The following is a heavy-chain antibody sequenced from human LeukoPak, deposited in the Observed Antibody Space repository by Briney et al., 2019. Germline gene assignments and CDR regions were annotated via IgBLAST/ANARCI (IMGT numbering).Heavy chain of an antibody. Sequence: PGGSLRLSCAASGFTFSSYSMNWVRQAPGKGLEWVANIKQDGSEKYYVDSVKGRFTISRDNAKNSLYLQMNSLRAEDTAVYYCARDYDRRSSSPPLDYWGQGTLVTVSS. CDR2: IKQDGSEK. CDR3: ARDYDRRSSSPPLDY. J-gene: IGHJ4*02. D-gene: IGHD6-13*01. CDR1: GFTFSSYS. V-gene: IGHV3-7*01.